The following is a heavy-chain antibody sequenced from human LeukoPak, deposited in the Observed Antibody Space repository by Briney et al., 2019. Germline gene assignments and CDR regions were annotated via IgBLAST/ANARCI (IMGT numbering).Heavy chain of an antibody. V-gene: IGHV1-69*04. CDR2: IIPILGIA. J-gene: IGHJ1*01. D-gene: IGHD6-13*01. CDR3: ASPIAADWPEYFQH. Sequence: SVKVSCKASGGTFSSYAISWVRQAPGQWLEWMGRIIPILGIANYAQKFQGRVTITADKSTSTAYMELSSLRSEDTAVYYCASPIAADWPEYFQHWGQGTLVTVSS. CDR1: GGTFSSYA.